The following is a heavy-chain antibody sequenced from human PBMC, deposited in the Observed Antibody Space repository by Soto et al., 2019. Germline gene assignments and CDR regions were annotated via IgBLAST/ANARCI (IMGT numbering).Heavy chain of an antibody. CDR2: IYYSGST. CDR3: ARDLNYYGSGNYGMDV. D-gene: IGHD3-10*01. CDR1: GGSISSYY. Sequence: QVQLQESGPGLVKPSETLSLTCTVSGGSISSYYWSWIRQPPGKGLEWIGYIYYSGSTNYNPSLKSRVTISVDTSKNQFSLKLSSVTAADTAVYYCARDLNYYGSGNYGMDVWGQGTTVTVSS. J-gene: IGHJ6*02. V-gene: IGHV4-59*01.